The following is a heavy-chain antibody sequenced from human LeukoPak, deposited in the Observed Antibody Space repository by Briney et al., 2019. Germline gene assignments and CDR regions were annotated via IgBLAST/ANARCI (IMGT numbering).Heavy chain of an antibody. D-gene: IGHD2-15*01. V-gene: IGHV3-23*01. CDR2: ISGSGGST. CDR3: ARDGGLGYCSGGSCYSDY. Sequence: GGSLRLSCAASGFTFSSYAMSWVRQAPGKGLEWVSAISGSGGSTYYADSVKGRFTISRDNSKNTLYLQMNSLRAEDTAVYYCARDGGLGYCSGGSCYSDYWGQGTLVTVSS. J-gene: IGHJ4*02. CDR1: GFTFSSYA.